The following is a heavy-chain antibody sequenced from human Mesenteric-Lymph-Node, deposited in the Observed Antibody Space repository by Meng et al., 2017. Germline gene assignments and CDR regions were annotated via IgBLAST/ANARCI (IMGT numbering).Heavy chain of an antibody. CDR2: IIPIFSTA. J-gene: IGHJ1*01. CDR1: GGTFSSYA. Sequence: SVKVSCKASGGTFSSYAIRWVRQAPGQGLEGMGGIIPIFSTANYAQKFQGRVTVTADKSTSTAYMELNSLRSEDTAVYYCARDSVGAHRTYFQHWGQGTLVTVSS. V-gene: IGHV1-69*06. CDR3: ARDSVGAHRTYFQH. D-gene: IGHD1-26*01.